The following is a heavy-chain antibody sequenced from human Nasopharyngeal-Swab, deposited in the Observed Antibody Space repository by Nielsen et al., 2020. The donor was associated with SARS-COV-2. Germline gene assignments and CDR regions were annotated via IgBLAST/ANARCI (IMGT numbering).Heavy chain of an antibody. CDR3: AKRDDYYESSGLGD. D-gene: IGHD3-22*01. Sequence: GGSLRLSCAASGFSITTYGMTWVRQAPGKGLEWISGISELGTGIYYADSVWGRFTISRDTSKNTVYLQMNSLRAEDTAVYYCAKRDDYYESSGLGDWGQGTLVTVSS. CDR1: GFSITTYG. V-gene: IGHV3-23*01. CDR2: ISELGTGI. J-gene: IGHJ4*02.